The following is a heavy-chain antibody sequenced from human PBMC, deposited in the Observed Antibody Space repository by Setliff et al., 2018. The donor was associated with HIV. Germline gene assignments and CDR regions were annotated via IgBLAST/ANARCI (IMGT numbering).Heavy chain of an antibody. D-gene: IGHD3-22*01. CDR2: IYYSGST. J-gene: IGHJ5*02. CDR3: ASIKHYYDSSGYYYADGPRFDP. V-gene: IGHV4-31*03. CDR1: GGSISSGGYY. Sequence: PSETLSLTCTVSGGSISSGGYYWSWIRQHPGKGLEWIGYIYYSGSTYYNPSLKSRLTISVDTSKNQFSLKLSSVTAADTAVYYCASIKHYYDSSGYYYADGPRFDPWGQGTLVTVPS.